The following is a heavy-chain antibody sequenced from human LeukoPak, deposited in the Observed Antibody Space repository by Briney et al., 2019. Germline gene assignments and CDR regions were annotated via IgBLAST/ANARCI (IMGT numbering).Heavy chain of an antibody. J-gene: IGHJ4*02. CDR2: ISGSGGST. CDR3: AKDRSCINDVCHVDFDY. CDR1: GFIFSSYA. Sequence: PGGSLRLSCAASGFIFSSYAMSWVRQAPGKGLEWVSTISGSGGSTYYADSLKGRFTISRDNSKNTVYLQMNSLRAEDTAVYYCAKDRSCINDVCHVDFDYWGQGTLVIVSS. V-gene: IGHV3-23*01. D-gene: IGHD2-8*01.